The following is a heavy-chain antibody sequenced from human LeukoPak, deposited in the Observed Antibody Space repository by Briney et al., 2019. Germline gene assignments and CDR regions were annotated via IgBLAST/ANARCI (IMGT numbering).Heavy chain of an antibody. CDR1: GGSISSGTYY. CDR3: ASCTLDTAMVDY. V-gene: IGHV4-31*03. Sequence: SSETLSLTCSVSGGSISSGTYYWSWIRQHPGKGLEWIGYIYYNGNTYYNPSLKSRVTISVDTSKNQFSQKLSSVTAADTAVYYCASCTLDTAMVDYWGQGTLVTVSS. J-gene: IGHJ4*02. D-gene: IGHD5-18*01. CDR2: IYYNGNT.